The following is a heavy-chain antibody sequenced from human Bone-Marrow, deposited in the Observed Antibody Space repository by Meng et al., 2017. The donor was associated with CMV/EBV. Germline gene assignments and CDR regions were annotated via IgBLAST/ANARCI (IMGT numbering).Heavy chain of an antibody. CDR2: INHSGST. J-gene: IGHJ4*02. CDR3: ARGRTAAGATTTTFDY. Sequence: QVQRQQWGAGLLKPSETLSLTCAVYGGSFSGYYWSWIRQPPGKGLEWIGEINHSGSTNYNPSLKSRVTISVDTSKNQFSLKLSSVTAADTAVYYCARGRTAAGATTTTFDYWGQGTLVTVSS. CDR1: GGSFSGYY. V-gene: IGHV4-34*01. D-gene: IGHD6-13*01.